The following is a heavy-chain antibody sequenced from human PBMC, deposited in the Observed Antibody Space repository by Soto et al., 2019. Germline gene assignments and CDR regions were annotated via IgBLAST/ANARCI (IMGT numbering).Heavy chain of an antibody. J-gene: IGHJ6*02. CDR3: ARAVTWGLDV. Sequence: EVQLVESGGGLVQPRGSLRLSCAASGVTFSLYSMSWVRQAPGKALEWVSYISRSSTGIHYADSVKGGFTISRDVATNSMPLQIKSLSDGDTAVYYCARAVTWGLDVWGQGTTVSISS. CDR2: ISRSSTGI. CDR1: GVTFSLYS. D-gene: IGHD3-10*01. V-gene: IGHV3-48*02.